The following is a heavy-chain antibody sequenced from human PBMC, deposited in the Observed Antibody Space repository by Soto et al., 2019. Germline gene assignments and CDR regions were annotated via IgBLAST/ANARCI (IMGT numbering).Heavy chain of an antibody. V-gene: IGHV3-30*18. CDR2: ISYDGSNK. D-gene: IGHD4-17*01. J-gene: IGHJ6*02. Sequence: GGSLRLSCAASGFTFSSYGMHWVRQAPGKGLEWVAVISYDGSNKYYADSVKGRFTISRDNSKNTLYLQMNSLRAEDTAVYYCAKDLNRGDYGGNSWYYYGMDVWGQGTTVTVSS. CDR3: AKDLNRGDYGGNSWYYYGMDV. CDR1: GFTFSSYG.